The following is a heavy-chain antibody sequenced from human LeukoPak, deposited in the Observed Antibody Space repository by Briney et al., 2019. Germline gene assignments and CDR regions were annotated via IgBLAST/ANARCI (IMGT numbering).Heavy chain of an antibody. Sequence: APVKVSCKASGYTFTSSDINWVRQATGQGLEWMGWMNPNSGDTGYAQKFQGRVTMTRNTSISTAYMELSSLRSEDTGVYYCARGGAGTLEAVDWGQGTLVTVS. CDR1: GYTFTSSD. D-gene: IGHD6-19*01. J-gene: IGHJ4*02. CDR2: MNPNSGDT. CDR3: ARGGAGTLEAVD. V-gene: IGHV1-8*01.